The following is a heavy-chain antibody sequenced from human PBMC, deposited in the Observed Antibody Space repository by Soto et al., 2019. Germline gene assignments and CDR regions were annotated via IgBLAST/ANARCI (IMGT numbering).Heavy chain of an antibody. CDR2: TNQDGSEK. D-gene: IGHD1-26*01. Sequence: EVHLVESGGGLVQTGGSLRLSCAISESTISRDWMNWVRQAPGKGLEWVAHTNQDGSEKYYADSVKGRFTIFRDNAKKSLYLQMNSLGAGDTAMYYCSGGVGDAFWGQGTLVTVSS. J-gene: IGHJ4*02. CDR3: SGGVGDAF. CDR1: ESTISRDW. V-gene: IGHV3-7*01.